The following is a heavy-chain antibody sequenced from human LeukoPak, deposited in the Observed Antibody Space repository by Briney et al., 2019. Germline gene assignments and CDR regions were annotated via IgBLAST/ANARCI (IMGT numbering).Heavy chain of an antibody. Sequence: SVKVSCKASGGTFSSYAISWVRQAPGQGLELMGGIIPIFGTANYAQKFQGRVTITTDESTSTAYMELSSLRSEDTAVYYCAVGGNPRYYYMDVWGKGTTVAVSS. CDR1: GGTFSSYA. V-gene: IGHV1-69*05. D-gene: IGHD4-23*01. J-gene: IGHJ6*03. CDR2: IIPIFGTA. CDR3: AVGGNPRYYYMDV.